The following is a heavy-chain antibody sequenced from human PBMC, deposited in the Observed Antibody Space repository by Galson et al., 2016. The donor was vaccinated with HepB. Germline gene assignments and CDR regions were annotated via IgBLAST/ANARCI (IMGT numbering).Heavy chain of an antibody. Sequence: SVKVSCKASGYTFTAYYMHWVRQAPGKGLEWMRRITPNSGGTNYAQTFQGRVTMTRDTSISTAYMEVNRLRSDNTAVYYCARENCNGGSCPIDYWGQGTLVTVSS. V-gene: IGHV1-2*06. CDR2: ITPNSGGT. J-gene: IGHJ4*02. CDR3: ARENCNGGSCPIDY. D-gene: IGHD2-15*01. CDR1: GYTFTAYY.